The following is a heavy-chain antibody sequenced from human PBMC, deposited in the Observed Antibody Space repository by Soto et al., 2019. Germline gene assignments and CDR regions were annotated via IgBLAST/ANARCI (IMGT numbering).Heavy chain of an antibody. CDR2: INHSGST. D-gene: IGHD1-26*01. CDR3: ARVSPGGSYFGLFAY. J-gene: IGHJ4*02. Sequence: SETLSLTCAVYGGSFSGYYWSWIRQPPGKGLEWIGEINHSGSTNYNPSLKSRVTISVDTSKNQFSLKLSSVTAADTAVYYCARVSPGGSYFGLFAYWGQGTLVTISS. CDR1: GGSFSGYY. V-gene: IGHV4-34*01.